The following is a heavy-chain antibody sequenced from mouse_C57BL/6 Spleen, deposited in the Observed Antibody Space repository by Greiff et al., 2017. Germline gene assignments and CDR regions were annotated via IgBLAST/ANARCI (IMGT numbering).Heavy chain of an antibody. CDR3: ARRDYYGSAMDY. CDR2: IDPSDSYT. J-gene: IGHJ4*01. D-gene: IGHD1-1*01. CDR1: GYTFTSYW. V-gene: IGHV1-69*01. Sequence: VQLQQPGAELVMPGASVKLSCKASGYTFTSYWMHWVKQRPGQGLEWIGEIDPSDSYTNYNQKFKGKSTLTVDKSSRTAYMQLSSLTSEDSAVYYCARRDYYGSAMDYWGQGTSVTVSS.